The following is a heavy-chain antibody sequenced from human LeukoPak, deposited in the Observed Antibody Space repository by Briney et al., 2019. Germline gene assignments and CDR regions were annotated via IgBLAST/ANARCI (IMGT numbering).Heavy chain of an antibody. V-gene: IGHV3-73*01. CDR2: IRSKANSYAT. D-gene: IGHD5-12*01. CDR3: TVATITEYY. J-gene: IGHJ4*02. Sequence: PGGSLRLSCAASGFTFSGSAMHWVRQVSGKGLEWAGRIRSKANSYATAYAASVKGRFTISRDDSKNTAYLQMNSLKTEDTAVYYCTVATITEYYWGQGTLVTVSS. CDR1: GFTFSGSA.